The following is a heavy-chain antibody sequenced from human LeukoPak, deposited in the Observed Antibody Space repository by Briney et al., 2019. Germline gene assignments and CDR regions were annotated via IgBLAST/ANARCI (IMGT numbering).Heavy chain of an antibody. CDR1: GYTFTSYG. CDR2: ISAYNGNT. D-gene: IGHD2-21*01. J-gene: IGHJ6*02. V-gene: IGHV1-18*01. Sequence: GASVKVSCKASGYTFTSYGISWVRQAPGQGLEWMGWISAYNGNTNYAQKLRGRVTMTTDTSTSTAYMELRSLRSDDTAVYYCASTLSGENYYYYGMDVWGQGTTVTVSS. CDR3: ASTLSGENYYYYGMDV.